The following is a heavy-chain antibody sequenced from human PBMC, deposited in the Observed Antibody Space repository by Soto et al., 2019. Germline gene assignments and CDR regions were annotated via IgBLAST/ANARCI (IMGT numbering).Heavy chain of an antibody. D-gene: IGHD6-19*01. CDR3: AKDFIGIAVGGNLFDY. CDR2: ISGSGGST. Sequence: PGGSLRLSCAASGFTFTSYAISWVRQAPGKGLEWVSAISGSGGSTYYADSVKGRFTISRDNSKNTLYLQMNSLRAEDTAVYYCAKDFIGIAVGGNLFDYWGQGAMVTVSS. J-gene: IGHJ4*02. V-gene: IGHV3-23*01. CDR1: GFTFTSYA.